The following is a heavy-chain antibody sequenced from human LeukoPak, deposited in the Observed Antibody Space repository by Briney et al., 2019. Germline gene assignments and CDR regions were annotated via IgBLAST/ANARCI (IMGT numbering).Heavy chain of an antibody. J-gene: IGHJ4*02. V-gene: IGHV3-11*03. CDR2: ISRSSSYT. D-gene: IGHD6-19*01. CDR3: AGGIAVAGTGFFDY. CDR1: GFTFSDYY. Sequence: PGGSLRLSCAASGFTFSDYYMNWIRQAPGKGLEWISTISRSSSYTNYADSVKGRFGISRDNAKNSLYLQMNSLGAEDTAVYYCAGGIAVAGTGFFDYWGQGTLVTVSS.